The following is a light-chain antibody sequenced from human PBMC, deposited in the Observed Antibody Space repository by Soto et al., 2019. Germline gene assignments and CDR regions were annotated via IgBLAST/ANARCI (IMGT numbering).Light chain of an antibody. J-gene: IGLJ1*01. CDR3: TSYKSSFNLL. CDR1: SSDVGGYNY. CDR2: EVS. Sequence: QSVLTQPASVSGSPGQSITISCTGTSSDVGGYNYVSWYQQHPGKAPKIMIFEVSNRPSGVSNRFSGSKSGNTASLTISGLQTEDEADYYCTSYKSSFNLLFGNGTKGTVL. V-gene: IGLV2-14*01.